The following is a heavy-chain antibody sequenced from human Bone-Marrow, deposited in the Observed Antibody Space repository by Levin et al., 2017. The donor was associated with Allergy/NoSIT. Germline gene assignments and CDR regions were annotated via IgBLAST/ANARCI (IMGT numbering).Heavy chain of an antibody. D-gene: IGHD2-15*01. Sequence: SETLSLTCSVSGDFISNHYWNWIRQPAGKGLEWIGRIYDGGKPTYNLSLKSRVTMSVDTSKNQFSFKLTSVTAADPAVYFCARVHSDPQTKKWSMLGDWGRGILVTVSS. CDR2: IYDGGKP. CDR1: GDFISNHY. V-gene: IGHV4-4*07. J-gene: IGHJ4*02. CDR3: ARVHSDPQTKKWSMLGD.